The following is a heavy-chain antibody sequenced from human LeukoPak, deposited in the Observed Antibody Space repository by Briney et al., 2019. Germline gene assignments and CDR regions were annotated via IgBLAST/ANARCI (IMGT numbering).Heavy chain of an antibody. CDR2: IYPGDSDT. J-gene: IGHJ4*02. D-gene: IGHD2-2*01. V-gene: IGHV5-51*01. Sequence: GESLKISCKGSGYRFTSYWIGWVRQMPGKGLEWMGIIYPGDSDTRYSPSFQGQVTISADKSISTAYLQWSSLKASDTAMYYCARPRDRYQLLLDYWGQGTLVTVSS. CDR1: GYRFTSYW. CDR3: ARPRDRYQLLLDY.